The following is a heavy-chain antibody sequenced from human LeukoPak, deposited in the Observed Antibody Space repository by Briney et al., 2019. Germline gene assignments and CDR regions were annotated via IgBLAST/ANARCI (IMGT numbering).Heavy chain of an antibody. CDR2: IYYSGST. Sequence: PSQTLSLTCTVSGGSISSGDYYWSWIRQPPGKGLEWIGYIYYSGSTYYNPSLKSRVTISVDTSKIQFSLKLSSVTAADTAVYYCARESSGYYNNWFDPWGQGTLVTVSS. D-gene: IGHD3-22*01. V-gene: IGHV4-30-4*01. CDR3: ARESSGYYNNWFDP. CDR1: GGSISSGDYY. J-gene: IGHJ5*02.